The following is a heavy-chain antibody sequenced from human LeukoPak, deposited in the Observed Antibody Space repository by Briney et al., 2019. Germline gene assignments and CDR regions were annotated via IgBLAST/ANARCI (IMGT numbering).Heavy chain of an antibody. CDR3: AKLTPRGYYDSSGYYPDY. CDR1: GFTFSSYG. Sequence: PGGSLRLSCAASGFTFSSYGMPWVRQAPGKVLEWVAVISYDGSNKYYADSVKGRFTISRDNSKNTLYLQMNSLRAEDTAVYYCAKLTPRGYYDSSGYYPDYWGQGTLVTVSS. J-gene: IGHJ4*02. V-gene: IGHV3-30*18. D-gene: IGHD3-22*01. CDR2: ISYDGSNK.